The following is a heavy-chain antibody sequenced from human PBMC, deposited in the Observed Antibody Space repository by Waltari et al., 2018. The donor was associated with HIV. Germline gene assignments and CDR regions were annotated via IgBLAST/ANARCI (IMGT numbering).Heavy chain of an antibody. J-gene: IGHJ4*02. CDR2: IYYSGST. Sequence: QLQLQESGPGLVKPSETLSLTCTVSGGSISSSSYYWGWIRQPPGKGLEWIGSIYYSGSTYYNPSLKSRVTISVDTSKNQFSLKLSSVTAADTAVYYCARRRDGYNRVLDYWGQGTLVTVSS. D-gene: IGHD5-12*01. CDR3: ARRRDGYNRVLDY. V-gene: IGHV4-39*01. CDR1: GGSISSSSYY.